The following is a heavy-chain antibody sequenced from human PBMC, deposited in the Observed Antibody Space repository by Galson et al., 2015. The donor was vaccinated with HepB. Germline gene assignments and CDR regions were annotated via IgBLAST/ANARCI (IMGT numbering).Heavy chain of an antibody. CDR1: GFTFGIYD. CDR3: ATGGAPAGHAFHI. D-gene: IGHD6-13*01. V-gene: IGHV3-13*04. Sequence: SLRLSCAASGFTFGIYDMHWVRQAAGKGLGWVSAIYADGETHYSGSVKGRFTVSRENVKNSLFLQMESLRNGDTAQYYCATGGAPAGHAFHIWGQGTMVTVSS. J-gene: IGHJ3*02. CDR2: IYADGET.